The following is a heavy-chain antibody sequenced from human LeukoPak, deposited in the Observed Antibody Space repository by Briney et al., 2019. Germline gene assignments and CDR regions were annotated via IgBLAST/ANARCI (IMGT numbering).Heavy chain of an antibody. CDR1: GFTFSSYS. Sequence: GRSLRLSCAASGFTFSSYSMNWVRQAPGKGLEWVSSISSSSSYIYYADSVKGRFTISRDNAKNSLYLQMNSLRAEDTAVYYCARDLLRWELLLLFDYWGQGTLVTVSS. D-gene: IGHD1-26*01. J-gene: IGHJ4*02. CDR2: ISSSSSYI. V-gene: IGHV3-21*01. CDR3: ARDLLRWELLLLFDY.